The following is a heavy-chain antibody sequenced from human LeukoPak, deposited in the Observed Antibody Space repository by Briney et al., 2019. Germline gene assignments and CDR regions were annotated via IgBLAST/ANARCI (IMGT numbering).Heavy chain of an antibody. CDR3: AREPDDIITNLLPHDAFDI. CDR2: INPNSGGT. Sequence: ASVKVSCKASGHTFTGYYMHWVRQAPGQGLEWMGWINPNSGGTKYVQKFQGRVTMTRDTSISTAYMELSSLRSDDTAVYYCAREPDDIITNLLPHDAFDIWGQGTMVTVSS. J-gene: IGHJ3*02. D-gene: IGHD3-22*01. V-gene: IGHV1-2*02. CDR1: GHTFTGYY.